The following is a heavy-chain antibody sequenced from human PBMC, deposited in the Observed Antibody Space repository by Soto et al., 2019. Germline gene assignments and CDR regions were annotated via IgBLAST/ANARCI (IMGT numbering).Heavy chain of an antibody. J-gene: IGHJ4*02. CDR3: ARARSMVRGVSYFDY. CDR1: GGSISSYY. CDR2: IYYSGST. D-gene: IGHD3-10*01. Sequence: SETLSLTCTVSGGSISSYYWSWIRQPPGKGLERIGYIYYSGSTNYNPSLKSRVTISVDTSKNQFSLKLSSVTAADTAVYYCARARSMVRGVSYFDYWGQGTLVTVSS. V-gene: IGHV4-59*01.